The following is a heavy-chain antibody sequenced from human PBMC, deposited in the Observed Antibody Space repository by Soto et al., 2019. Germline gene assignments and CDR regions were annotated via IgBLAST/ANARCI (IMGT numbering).Heavy chain of an antibody. V-gene: IGHV3-9*01. CDR2: ISWNSGSI. D-gene: IGHD6-13*01. CDR1: GFTFDDYA. Sequence: EVQLVESGGGLVQPGRSLRLSCAASGFTFDDYAMHWVRQAPGKGLEWVSGISWNSGSIGYADSVKGRFTISRDNAKNSLYLQMNSLRAEDTAVYYCASSSSRPNWYFDLWGRGTLVTVSS. CDR3: ASSSSRPNWYFDL. J-gene: IGHJ2*01.